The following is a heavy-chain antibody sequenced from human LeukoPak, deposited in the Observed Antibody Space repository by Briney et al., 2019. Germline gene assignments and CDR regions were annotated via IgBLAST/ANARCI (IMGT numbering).Heavy chain of an antibody. J-gene: IGHJ5*02. V-gene: IGHV4-39*01. CDR1: GGSISSSSYY. CDR2: IYYSGST. D-gene: IGHD6-6*01. CDR3: ARRSRGSSSLWFDP. Sequence: PSETLSLTCTVSGGSISSSSYYWGWIRQPPGKGLEWIGSIYYSGSTYYNPSLKSRVTISVDTSKNQFSLMLSSVTAADTAVYYCARRSRGSSSLWFDPWGQGTLVTVSS.